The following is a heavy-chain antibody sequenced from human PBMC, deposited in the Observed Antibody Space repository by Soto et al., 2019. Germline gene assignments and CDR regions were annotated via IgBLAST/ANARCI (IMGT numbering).Heavy chain of an antibody. Sequence: QVQLVQSGAEVKKPGASVKVSCRASGYTFTRYFMQWVRQAPGQGLEWMGIINPKDGTTSYAESFQGRVAVTRDTSTNTVYMELSSLRSEDTAVYYCETSLELRKGWAFDYWGQGTLVTVSS. V-gene: IGHV1-46*01. D-gene: IGHD1-7*01. CDR2: INPKDGTT. J-gene: IGHJ4*02. CDR3: ETSLELRKGWAFDY. CDR1: GYTFTRYF.